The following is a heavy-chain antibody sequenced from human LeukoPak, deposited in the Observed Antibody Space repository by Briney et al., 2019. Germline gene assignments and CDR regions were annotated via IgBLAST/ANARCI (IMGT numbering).Heavy chain of an antibody. D-gene: IGHD5-18*01. CDR1: GRSISSFY. J-gene: IGHJ4*02. V-gene: IGHV4-59*08. CDR2: IYYTGST. CDR3: AMTRGYSYGYLDY. Sequence: ASETLSLTCTVSGRSISSFYWSWIRQPPGQGLEWLGYIYYTGSTNYNPSLKSRVTISVDTSKNRFSLKLSSVTAADTAVYYCAMTRGYSYGYLDYWGQGTLVTVSS.